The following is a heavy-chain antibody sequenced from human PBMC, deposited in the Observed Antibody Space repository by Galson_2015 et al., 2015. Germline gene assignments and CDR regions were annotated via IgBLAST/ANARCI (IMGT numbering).Heavy chain of an antibody. D-gene: IGHD3-10*01. CDR3: ARIIIRGVPRLDP. Sequence: SGSTIYYADSVKGRFTISWDNAKNSLYLQMNSLRAEDTAVYYCARIIIRGVPRLDPWGQEPWSPSPQ. J-gene: IGHJ5*02. CDR2: SGSTI. V-gene: IGHV3-11*01.